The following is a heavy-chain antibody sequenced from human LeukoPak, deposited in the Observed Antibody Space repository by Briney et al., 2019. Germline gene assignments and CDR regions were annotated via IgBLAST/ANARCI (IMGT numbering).Heavy chain of an antibody. CDR1: GFTFDDYA. D-gene: IGHD1-26*01. CDR2: ISWNSGNI. CDR3: AKGRVGANGYYYYGMDV. Sequence: GGSLRLSCAASGFTFDDYAMHWVRQAPGKGLEWVSGISWNSGNIGYADSVKGRFTISRDNSKNTLYLQMNSLRTEDTAVYYCAKGRVGANGYYYYGMDVWGQGTTVTVSS. V-gene: IGHV3-9*01. J-gene: IGHJ6*02.